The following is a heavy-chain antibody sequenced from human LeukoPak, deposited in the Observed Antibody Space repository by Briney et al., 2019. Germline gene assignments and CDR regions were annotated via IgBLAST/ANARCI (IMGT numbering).Heavy chain of an antibody. CDR1: GYTFTSYD. D-gene: IGHD6-6*01. CDR2: MNPNSGNT. CDR3: ARGSYSSSSRGWFDP. V-gene: IGHV1-8*03. Sequence: VSVKVSCKASGYTFTSYDINWVRQATGQGLEWMGWMNPNSGNTGYAQKFQGRVTITRNTSISTAYMELSSLRSEDTAVYYCARGSYSSSSRGWFDPWGQGTLVTVSS. J-gene: IGHJ5*02.